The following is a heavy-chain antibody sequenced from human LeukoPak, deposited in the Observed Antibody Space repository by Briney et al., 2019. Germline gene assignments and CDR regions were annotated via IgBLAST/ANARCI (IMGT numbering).Heavy chain of an antibody. CDR3: ARGSQVDDFWSGYRAPLDY. V-gene: IGHV4-59*08. J-gene: IGHJ4*02. CDR2: IYYTGST. CDR1: GVSISSYY. Sequence: SETLSLTCTVSGVSISSYYWSWVRQPPGKGLEWIAYIYYTGSTRYNPSLKSRVTMSLDTSNNQFSLKLSSVTAADTAVYFCARGSQVDDFWSGYRAPLDYWGQGTLVTVSS. D-gene: IGHD3-3*01.